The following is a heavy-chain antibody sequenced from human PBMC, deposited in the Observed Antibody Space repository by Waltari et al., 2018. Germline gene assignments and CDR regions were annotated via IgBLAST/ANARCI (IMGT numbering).Heavy chain of an antibody. CDR3: AREVRGVIITGTYYYMDV. D-gene: IGHD3-10*01. CDR1: GGPFSSYA. J-gene: IGHJ6*03. V-gene: IGHV1-69*05. Sequence: QVPLVQSGAEVKTPGSSVKVSCQASGGPFSSYAISWVRPAPGQGLAWMGGIIPIFGKANYEQKCQGRVTITTDESTSTAYMELSSLRSEDTAVYYCAREVRGVIITGTYYYMDVWGKGTTVTVSS. CDR2: IIPIFGKA.